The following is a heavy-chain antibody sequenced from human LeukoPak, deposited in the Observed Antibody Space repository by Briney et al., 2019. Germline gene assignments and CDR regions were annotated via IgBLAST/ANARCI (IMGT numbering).Heavy chain of an antibody. Sequence: SVKVSCKASGGTFSSYAISWVRQAPGQGLEWMGGIIPIFGTANYAQKFQGRVTITADESTSTACMELSSLRSEDTAVYYCARGSSSWFLFDYWGQGTLVTVSS. D-gene: IGHD6-13*01. V-gene: IGHV1-69*13. J-gene: IGHJ4*02. CDR3: ARGSSSWFLFDY. CDR1: GGTFSSYA. CDR2: IIPIFGTA.